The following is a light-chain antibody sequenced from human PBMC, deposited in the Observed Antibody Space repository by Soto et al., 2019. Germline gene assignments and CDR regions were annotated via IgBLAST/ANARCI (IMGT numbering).Light chain of an antibody. CDR2: GNS. CDR3: QSYDSSLSVYV. CDR1: SSNIGAGYD. J-gene: IGLJ1*01. Sequence: QLVLTQPPSVSGAPGQRVTISCTGSSSNIGAGYDVHWYQQLPGTAPKLLIYGNSNRPSGVPDRFSDSKSGTSASLAITGLQAEDEADYYCQSYDSSLSVYVFGTGTKLTVL. V-gene: IGLV1-40*01.